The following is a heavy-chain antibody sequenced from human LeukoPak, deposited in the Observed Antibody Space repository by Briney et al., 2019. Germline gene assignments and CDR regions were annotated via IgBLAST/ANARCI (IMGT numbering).Heavy chain of an antibody. J-gene: IGHJ4*02. CDR1: GFSISNYA. CDR3: SKASCVSNADAVC. CDR2: LRGSGET. V-gene: IGHV3-23*01. D-gene: IGHD1-1*01. Sequence: PAGSLSLSCTASGFSISNYAMSWVRQAPARGPEWVSSLRGSGETYYADSVKGRCTLSRDDSRNTVYLQLNDLTADDTAIYYCSKASCVSNADAVCWGQGTQVTVSS.